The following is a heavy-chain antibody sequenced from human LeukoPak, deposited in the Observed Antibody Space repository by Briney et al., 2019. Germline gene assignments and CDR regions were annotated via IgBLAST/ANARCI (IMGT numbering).Heavy chain of an antibody. Sequence: SETLSLTCAVYGGSFSGYYWSWIRQPPGKGLKWIGEINHSGSTNYNPSLRSRVTISVDTSKNQFSLKLSSVTAADTAVYYCARGWAGVVVPAATIAARERGAFDIWGQGTMVTVSS. V-gene: IGHV4-34*01. CDR2: INHSGST. D-gene: IGHD2-2*01. J-gene: IGHJ3*02. CDR3: ARGWAGVVVPAATIAARERGAFDI. CDR1: GGSFSGYY.